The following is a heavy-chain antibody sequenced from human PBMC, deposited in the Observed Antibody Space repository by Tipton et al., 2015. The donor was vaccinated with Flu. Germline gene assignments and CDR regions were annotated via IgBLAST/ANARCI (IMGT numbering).Heavy chain of an antibody. V-gene: IGHV4-61*02. CDR1: RGSINTGNYY. D-gene: IGHD5-24*01. CDR2: VSPSGST. J-gene: IGHJ4*02. Sequence: LRLSCTVSRGSINTGNYYWSWIRQPAGKGLEWIGRVSPSGSTNYNPSLKSRVTISIDTSENQFSLKVASMTAADTAVYFCAKGLEYLATMGDAFDSWGQGTLVTVSS. CDR3: AKGLEYLATMGDAFDS.